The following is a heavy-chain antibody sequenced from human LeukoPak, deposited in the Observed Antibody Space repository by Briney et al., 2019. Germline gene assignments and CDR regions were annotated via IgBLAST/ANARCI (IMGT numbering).Heavy chain of an antibody. CDR1: GYTFTGYY. V-gene: IGHV1-2*02. Sequence: ASVKVSCKASGYTFTGYYMHWVRQAPGQGLEWMGWINPNSGGTNYAQKFQGRVTMTRDTSISTAYMELSRLRSDDTAVYYCARVRSESIAVAGFDYWGQGTLVTVSS. CDR2: INPNSGGT. CDR3: ARVRSESIAVAGFDY. D-gene: IGHD6-19*01. J-gene: IGHJ4*02.